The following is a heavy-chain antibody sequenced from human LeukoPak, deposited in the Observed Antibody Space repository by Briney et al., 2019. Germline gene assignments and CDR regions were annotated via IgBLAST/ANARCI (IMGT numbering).Heavy chain of an antibody. Sequence: GGSLRLSCAASELTFSSYGMHWVRQAPGKGLEWVAFIRYDGRNKYYVDSVKGRFTISRDNSKDMVYLQMNSLKTEDTAVYYCTTTPYGSGSYYNHWFDPWGQGTLVTVSS. CDR2: IRYDGRNK. CDR3: TTTPYGSGSYYNHWFDP. V-gene: IGHV3-30*02. D-gene: IGHD3-10*01. CDR1: ELTFSSYG. J-gene: IGHJ5*02.